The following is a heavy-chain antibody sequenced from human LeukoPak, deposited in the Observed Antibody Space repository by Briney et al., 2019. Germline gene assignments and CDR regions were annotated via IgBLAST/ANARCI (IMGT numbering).Heavy chain of an antibody. V-gene: IGHV1-2*02. Sequence: GASVKVSCKASGYTFTGYYMHWVRQAPGQGLEWMGWINPNSGGTNYAQKFQGRVTMTRDTSISTAYMELSRLRSDDTAVYYCARGSYQWLVSGYYFDYWGQGTLVTVSS. CDR1: GYTFTGYY. CDR3: ARGSYQWLVSGYYFDY. J-gene: IGHJ4*02. CDR2: INPNSGGT. D-gene: IGHD6-19*01.